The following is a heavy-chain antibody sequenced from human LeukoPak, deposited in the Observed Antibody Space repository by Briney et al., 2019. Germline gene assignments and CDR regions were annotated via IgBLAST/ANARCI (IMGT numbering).Heavy chain of an antibody. D-gene: IGHD1-26*01. CDR3: AKYGGSNQYYYMDV. CDR1: GGSISSYY. CDR2: IYYSGST. Sequence: SETLSLTCTVSGGSISSYYWSWIRQPPGKGLEYIGYIYYSGSTNYNPSLKSRLTISVDTSKNQFSLKLSSVTAADTAVYYCAKYGGSNQYYYMDVWGKGTTVTVSS. J-gene: IGHJ6*03. V-gene: IGHV4-59*08.